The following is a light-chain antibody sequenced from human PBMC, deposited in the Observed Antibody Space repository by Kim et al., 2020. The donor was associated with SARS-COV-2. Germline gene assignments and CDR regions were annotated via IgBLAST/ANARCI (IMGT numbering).Light chain of an antibody. CDR3: NSRDSNDNVV. J-gene: IGLJ2*01. Sequence: SVALGQTVRITCQGDSLRSYYATWYQQKPGQAPILVIYGKNNRPSGIPDRFSGSSSGNTASLTITGTQAGDEADYYCNSRDSNDNVVFGGGTQLTVL. CDR1: SLRSYY. CDR2: GKN. V-gene: IGLV3-19*01.